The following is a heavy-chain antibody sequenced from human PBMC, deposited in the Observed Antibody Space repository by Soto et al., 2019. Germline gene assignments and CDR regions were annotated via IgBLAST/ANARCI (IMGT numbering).Heavy chain of an antibody. V-gene: IGHV2-5*02. CDR3: ARRRIFRPLDR. CDR2: ISWDDDK. D-gene: IGHD3-9*01. Sequence: QITLKESGPTLVKPTQTLTLTCTFSGFSLITSGERVGWIRQPPGKALEWLELISWDDDKVYSPSLKNRLTITKDTSKNQVVLTVTNMAPVDTGTYFCARRRIFRPLDRWGQGTLVTVSS. J-gene: IGHJ4*02. CDR1: GFSLITSGER.